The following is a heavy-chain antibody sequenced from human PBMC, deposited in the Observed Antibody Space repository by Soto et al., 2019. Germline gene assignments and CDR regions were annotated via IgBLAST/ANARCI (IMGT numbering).Heavy chain of an antibody. CDR1: GYTLTSYY. V-gene: IGHV1-46*01. D-gene: IGHD2-2*01. J-gene: IGHJ6*02. Sequence: ASVKVSCKASGYTLTSYYLHWVRQAPGQGPEWMGIINPSGGITNDAQKFQDRVTMTSDTSTSTVYMELSSLRSEDTAVYYCAGGISTTRYNYYYGMYVWGQGTTVTVSS. CDR3: AGGISTTRYNYYYGMYV. CDR2: INPSGGIT.